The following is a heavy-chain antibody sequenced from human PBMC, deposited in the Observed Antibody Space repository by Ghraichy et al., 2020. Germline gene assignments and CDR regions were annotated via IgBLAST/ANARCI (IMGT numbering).Heavy chain of an antibody. CDR2: VNHGGST. CDR1: DGSFSGYN. J-gene: IGHJ2*01. Sequence: SETLSLSCAVYDGSFSGYNWSWIRRPPGKGLEWIGEVNHGGSTNYNPSLKSRVTISVDTSKNQFSLKLRSLTAADTAVYYCAGRRAAPNYWFFDLWGRGTLVTVSS. D-gene: IGHD6-6*01. CDR3: AGRRAAPNYWFFDL. V-gene: IGHV4-34*01.